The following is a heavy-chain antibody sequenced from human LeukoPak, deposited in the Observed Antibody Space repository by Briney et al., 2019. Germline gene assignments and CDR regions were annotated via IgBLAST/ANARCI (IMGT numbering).Heavy chain of an antibody. V-gene: IGHV1-8*01. CDR3: AREFEDYVIAAAGTDYYMDV. J-gene: IGHJ6*03. CDR1: GYTFTSYD. D-gene: IGHD6-13*01. Sequence: ASVTVSCKASGYTFTSYDINWVRQAPGQGLEWMGWMNPNSGSTGYAQKFQGRVTMTRNTSISTAYMELSSLRSEDTAVYYCAREFEDYVIAAAGTDYYMDVWGKGTTVTVSS. CDR2: MNPNSGST.